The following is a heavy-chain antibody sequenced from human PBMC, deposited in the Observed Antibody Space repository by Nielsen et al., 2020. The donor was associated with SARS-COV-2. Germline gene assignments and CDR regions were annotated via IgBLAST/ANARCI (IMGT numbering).Heavy chain of an antibody. Sequence: SETLSLTCAVYGGSFSGYYWSWIRQPPGKGLEWIGGINHSGSTNYNPSLKSRVTISVDTSKNQFSLKLSSVTAADTAVYYCARHRLSYSSSSSYYYYYMDVWGKGTTVTVSS. V-gene: IGHV4-34*01. CDR1: GGSFSGYY. J-gene: IGHJ6*03. D-gene: IGHD6-6*01. CDR2: INHSGST. CDR3: ARHRLSYSSSSSYYYYYMDV.